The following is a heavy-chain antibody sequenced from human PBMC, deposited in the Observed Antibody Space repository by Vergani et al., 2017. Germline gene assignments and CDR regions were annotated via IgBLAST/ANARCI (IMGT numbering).Heavy chain of an antibody. CDR1: GGSISSGDYY. CDR2: NYYSGST. CDR3: ARVVDSSGSWGAFDI. V-gene: IGHV4-30-4*08. D-gene: IGHD3-22*01. Sequence: QVQLQESGPGLVKPSQTLSLTCTVSGGSISSGDYYWSWIRQPPGKGLEWIGYNYYSGSTYYNPSLKSRVTISVDTSKNQFSLKLSSVTAADTAVYYCARVVDSSGSWGAFDIWGQGTMVTVSS. J-gene: IGHJ3*02.